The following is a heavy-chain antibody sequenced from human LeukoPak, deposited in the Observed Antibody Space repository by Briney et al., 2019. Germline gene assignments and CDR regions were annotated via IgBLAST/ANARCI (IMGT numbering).Heavy chain of an antibody. CDR2: INPNSGGT. V-gene: IGHV1-2*02. J-gene: IGHJ4*02. CDR3: ARDPDNYGSGSSDY. CDR1: GYTFTGYY. Sequence: GASVKVSCKASGYTFTGYYMHWVRQAPGQGLEWMGWINPNSGGTNYAQKFQGRVTMTRDTSISTAYMELSRLRSDDTAVYYCARDPDNYGSGSSDYWGQGTLVTVSS. D-gene: IGHD3-10*01.